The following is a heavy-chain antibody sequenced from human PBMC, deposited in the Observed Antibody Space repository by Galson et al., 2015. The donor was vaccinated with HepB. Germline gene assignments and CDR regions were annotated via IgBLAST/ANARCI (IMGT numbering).Heavy chain of an antibody. CDR3: AKQSHPGDAPSDI. D-gene: IGHD7-27*01. Sequence: QSGAEVKKPGESLRISCKGSGYSFTSYWINWVRQMPGKGLEWMGRIDPSDSYTNYSPSFQGHVTFSIDKSFSTAYLQWGGLKASDTAIYYCAKQSHPGDAPSDIWGQGTMVTVSS. CDR1: GYSFTSYW. CDR2: IDPSDSYT. J-gene: IGHJ3*02. V-gene: IGHV5-10-1*01.